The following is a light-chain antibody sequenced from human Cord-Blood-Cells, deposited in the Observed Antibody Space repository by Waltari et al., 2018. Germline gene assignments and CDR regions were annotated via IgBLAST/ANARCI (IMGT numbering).Light chain of an antibody. V-gene: IGKV2-30*02. CDR2: KVS. CDR3: MQGTHWYT. J-gene: IGKJ2*01. CDR1: QSLVHSDGNTY. Sequence: DVVMTQSPLSLPVTLGQPASISCRSSQSLVHSDGNTYVNWFQQRPGQSPRRLIYKVSNRDSGVPDRFSGSGSGTDFTLKISRVEAEDVGVYYCMQGTHWYTFGQGTKLEIK.